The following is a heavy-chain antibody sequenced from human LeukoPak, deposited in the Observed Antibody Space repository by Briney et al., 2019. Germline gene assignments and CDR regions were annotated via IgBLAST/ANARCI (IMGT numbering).Heavy chain of an antibody. CDR2: INPSGGST. V-gene: IGHV1-46*01. CDR3: ARGFSTIFGVVIPPDV. J-gene: IGHJ6*04. Sequence: ASVTVSCKASGYTFTSYYMHWVRQAPGQGLEWMGIINPSGGSTSYAQKFQGRVTMTRDTSTSTVYMELSSLRSEDTAVYYCARGFSTIFGVVIPPDVWGKGTTVTVSS. CDR1: GYTFTSYY. D-gene: IGHD3-3*01.